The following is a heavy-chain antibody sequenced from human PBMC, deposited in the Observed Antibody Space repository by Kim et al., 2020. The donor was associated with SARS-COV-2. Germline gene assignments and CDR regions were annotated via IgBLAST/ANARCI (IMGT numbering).Heavy chain of an antibody. CDR3: ARGSQWVVGVSDY. V-gene: IGHV3-21*01. CDR2: IDSSTSYI. D-gene: IGHD2-15*01. Sequence: GGSLRLSCAASGFTFSLCSMNWVRQAPGKGLEWVSSIDSSTSYIYYTDSVKGRFTISRDNAKNSLYLQMNSLRAEDTAVYYCARGSQWVVGVSDYWGQGTLVTVSS. CDR1: GFTFSLCS. J-gene: IGHJ4*02.